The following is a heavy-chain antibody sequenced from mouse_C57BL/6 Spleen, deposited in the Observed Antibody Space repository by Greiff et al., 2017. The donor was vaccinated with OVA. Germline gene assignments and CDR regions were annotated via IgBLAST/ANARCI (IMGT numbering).Heavy chain of an antibody. CDR1: GFSLTSYG. V-gene: IGHV2-6-1*01. CDR3: ARHAPDYYGSSPWYFDV. CDR2: IWSDGST. D-gene: IGHD1-1*01. J-gene: IGHJ1*03. Sequence: VKLMESGPGLVAPSQSLSITCTVSGFSLTSYGVHWVRQPPGKGLEWLVVIWSDGSTTYNSALKSRLSISKDNSKSQVFLKMNSLQTDDTAMYYCARHAPDYYGSSPWYFDVWGTGTTVTVSS.